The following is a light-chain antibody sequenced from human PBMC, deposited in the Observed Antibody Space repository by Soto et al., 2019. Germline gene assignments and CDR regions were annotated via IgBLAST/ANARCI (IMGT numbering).Light chain of an antibody. CDR3: AAWDDNLFGPV. CDR1: SSNIGSNP. CDR2: GSN. J-gene: IGLJ2*01. V-gene: IGLV1-44*01. Sequence: QSVLAQPPSASGTPGQRVAISCSGTSSNIGSNPVNWFQQLPGTAPKLLIYGSNQRPSGVPDRSSGSKSGTSASLAISGLQSEDEADYYCAAWDDNLFGPVFGGGTKLTVL.